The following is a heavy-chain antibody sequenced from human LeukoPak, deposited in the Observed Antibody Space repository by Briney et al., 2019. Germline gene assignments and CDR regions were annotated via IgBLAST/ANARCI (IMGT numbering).Heavy chain of an antibody. Sequence: KPSETLSLTCAVYGGSFSGYYWSWIRQPPGKGLEWIGEINHSGSTNYNPSLKSRVTISVDTSKNQFSLKLSSVTAADTAVYYCARHAWQQQLVRDWGQGTLVTVSS. CDR3: ARHAWQQQLVRD. CDR2: INHSGST. D-gene: IGHD6-13*01. CDR1: GGSFSGYY. V-gene: IGHV4-34*01. J-gene: IGHJ4*02.